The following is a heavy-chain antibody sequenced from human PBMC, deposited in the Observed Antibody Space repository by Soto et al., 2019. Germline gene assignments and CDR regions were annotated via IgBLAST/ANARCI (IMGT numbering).Heavy chain of an antibody. J-gene: IGHJ4*02. CDR2: ISYDGSNK. CDR1: GFTCSSYA. Sequence: QVQMVESGGGGVQPGRFLRLSCAASGFTCSSYAMHWVRQAPGKGLEWVAVISYDGSNKYYADSVKGRFTISRDNSKNTLYLQMNSLRAEDTAVYYCARPTVTTEVYDFDYWGQGTLVTFYS. CDR3: ARPTVTTEVYDFDY. D-gene: IGHD4-17*01. V-gene: IGHV3-30-3*01.